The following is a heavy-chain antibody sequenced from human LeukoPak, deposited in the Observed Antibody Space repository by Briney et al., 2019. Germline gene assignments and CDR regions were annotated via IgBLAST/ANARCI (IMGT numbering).Heavy chain of an antibody. CDR2: IYAGANA. CDR1: GGSITNYY. V-gene: IGHV4-59*01. Sequence: NPSETLSLTCTVSGGSITNYYWTWIRQPPGKGLEWIGYIYAGANAEYSSFLRSRVTISVDTSKNQFSLNLKSATAADTAVYYCARGGLYANIRYDYWGQGALVAVSS. D-gene: IGHD3/OR15-3a*01. J-gene: IGHJ4*02. CDR3: ARGGLYANIRYDY.